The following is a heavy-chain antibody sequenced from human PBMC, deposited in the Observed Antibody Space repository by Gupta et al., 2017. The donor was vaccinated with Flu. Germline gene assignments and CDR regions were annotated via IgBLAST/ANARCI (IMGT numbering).Heavy chain of an antibody. V-gene: IGHV3-49*04. CDR3: TRYSTVVTHFDY. CDR1: GFTFGVYA. Sequence: EVQLVESGGGLVQPGRSLRLSCTASGFTFGVYAMSWVRQAPGKGLEWVGFIRSKAYGGTTEYAASVKGRFTISRDDSKSIAYLQMNSLKTEDTAVYYCTRYSTVVTHFDYWGQGTLVTVSS. D-gene: IGHD4-17*01. CDR2: IRSKAYGGTT. J-gene: IGHJ4*02.